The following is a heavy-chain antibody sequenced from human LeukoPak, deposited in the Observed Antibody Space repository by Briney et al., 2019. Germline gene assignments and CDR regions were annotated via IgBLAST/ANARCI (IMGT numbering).Heavy chain of an antibody. Sequence: PSETLSLTCTVSGGSLGNYYWSWIRQSAGKGLEWIGRIHASGTTNYRSSLQSRVTMSVDTSKNQFSLKLSSVTAADTAVYYCARIVDTAMVWGRYFDYWGQGTLVTVSS. J-gene: IGHJ4*02. CDR2: IHASGTT. CDR1: GGSLGNYY. D-gene: IGHD5-18*01. CDR3: ARIVDTAMVWGRYFDY. V-gene: IGHV4-4*07.